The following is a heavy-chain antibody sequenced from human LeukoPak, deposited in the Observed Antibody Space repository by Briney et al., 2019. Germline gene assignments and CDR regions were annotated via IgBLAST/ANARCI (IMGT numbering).Heavy chain of an antibody. CDR2: ISGSGGST. J-gene: IGHJ6*02. Sequence: GGSLRLSCAASGFTFSSYAMSWVRQAPGKGLEWVSAISGSGGSTYYADSVKGRFTISRDNSKNTLYLQMNSLRAEDTAVYYCAKVSTPLLWNYDSITPPMMDVWGQGTTVTVSS. CDR1: GFTFSSYA. V-gene: IGHV3-23*01. D-gene: IGHD3-22*01. CDR3: AKVSTPLLWNYDSITPPMMDV.